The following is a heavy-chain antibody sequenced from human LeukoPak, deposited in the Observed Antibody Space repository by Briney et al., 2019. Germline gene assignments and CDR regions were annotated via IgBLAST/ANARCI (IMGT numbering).Heavy chain of an antibody. CDR3: AIEFPKNKNYYDSSGYFQDY. V-gene: IGHV1-2*02. J-gene: IGHJ4*02. Sequence: ASVKVSFKASGYTFTGYYMHWVRQAPGQGLEWMGWINPNSGSTNYAQKFQGRVTMTRDTSISTAYLELSRLRSDDTAGYYSAIEFPKNKNYYDSSGYFQDYWGQGTLVTVSS. CDR1: GYTFTGYY. D-gene: IGHD3-22*01. CDR2: INPNSGST.